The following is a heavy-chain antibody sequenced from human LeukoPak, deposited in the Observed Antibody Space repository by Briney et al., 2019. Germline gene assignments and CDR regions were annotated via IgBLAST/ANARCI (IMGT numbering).Heavy chain of an antibody. Sequence: SETLSLTCAVCGGSFSGYYWSWIRQPPGKGLEWIGEINHSGSTNYNPSLKSRVTISVDTSKNQFSLKLSSVTAADTAVYYCASFNYYDSSGYLDYWGQGTLVTVSS. CDR2: INHSGST. J-gene: IGHJ4*02. CDR3: ASFNYYDSSGYLDY. V-gene: IGHV4-34*01. CDR1: GGSFSGYY. D-gene: IGHD3-22*01.